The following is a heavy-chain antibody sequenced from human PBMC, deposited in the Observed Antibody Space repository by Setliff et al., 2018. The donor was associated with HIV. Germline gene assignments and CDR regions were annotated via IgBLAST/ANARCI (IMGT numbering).Heavy chain of an antibody. J-gene: IGHJ4*02. CDR1: GYPLSELS. CDR2: SDAEDGES. V-gene: IGHV1-24*01. CDR3: ATVPLGDWSFDS. D-gene: IGHD3-9*01. Sequence: VASVKVSCKVSGYPLSELSIHWVRQAPGKGLEWMGGSDAEDGESVYAQKFQDRVTMTEDRSTDTAYMELSSLRSEDTAVHYCATVPLGDWSFDSWGQGTLVTVSS.